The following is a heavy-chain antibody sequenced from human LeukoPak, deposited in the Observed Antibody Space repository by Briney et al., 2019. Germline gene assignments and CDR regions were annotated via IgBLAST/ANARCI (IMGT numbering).Heavy chain of an antibody. CDR2: IYYSGST. CDR3: ARYYDILTGYSNWLDP. CDR1: GGSISSYY. J-gene: IGHJ5*02. Sequence: PSETLSLTCTVSGGSISSYYWSWIRQPPGKGLEWIGYIYYSGSTNYNPSLKSRVTISIDTSKNQFSLKLSSVTAAGTAVYYCARYYDILTGYSNWLDPWGQGTLVTVSS. V-gene: IGHV4-59*01. D-gene: IGHD3-9*01.